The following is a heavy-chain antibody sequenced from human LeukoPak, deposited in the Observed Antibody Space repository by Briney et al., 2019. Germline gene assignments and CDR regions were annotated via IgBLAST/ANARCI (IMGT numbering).Heavy chain of an antibody. V-gene: IGHV3-21*01. Sequence: GGSLRLSCAASGFTFSSYNMNWVRQAPGKGLEWVSSISSSSSYIYYADSVKGRFTISRDNAKNSLYLQMNSLRAEDTAVYYCARDYCGGDCFPDYWGQGTLVTVSS. CDR1: GFTFSSYN. D-gene: IGHD2-21*02. J-gene: IGHJ4*02. CDR3: ARDYCGGDCFPDY. CDR2: ISSSSSYI.